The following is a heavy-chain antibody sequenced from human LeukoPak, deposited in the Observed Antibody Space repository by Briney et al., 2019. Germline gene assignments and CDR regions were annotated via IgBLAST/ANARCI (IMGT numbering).Heavy chain of an antibody. CDR2: IRGSGDTP. V-gene: IGHV3-23*01. Sequence: GGSLRLSCAVSGFTFSSYAMSWVRQAPGKGLEWVSTIRGSGDTPYYADSVKGRFTISRDYSKNTLYLQMNSLRAEDTAVYYCAKSLYGGCDYWGQGTVVTVSS. CDR1: GFTFSSYA. D-gene: IGHD3-16*02. CDR3: AKSLYGGCDY. J-gene: IGHJ4*02.